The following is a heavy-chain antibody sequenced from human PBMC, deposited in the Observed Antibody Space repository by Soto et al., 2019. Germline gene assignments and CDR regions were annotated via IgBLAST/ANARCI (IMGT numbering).Heavy chain of an antibody. CDR1: GGSFSGYY. V-gene: IGHV4-34*01. CDR3: ARGFHSSALFSRYTKFDN. Sequence: QVQLQQWGAGLLKPSETLSLTCAVYGGSFSGYYWTWIRQPPGKGLEWIGEINHSGNTNHNPSLNSRVTISLDMSKNQFSLKLRSVTAADTAVYYCARGFHSSALFSRYTKFDNWGQGTLVTVSS. J-gene: IGHJ4*02. D-gene: IGHD6-6*01. CDR2: INHSGNT.